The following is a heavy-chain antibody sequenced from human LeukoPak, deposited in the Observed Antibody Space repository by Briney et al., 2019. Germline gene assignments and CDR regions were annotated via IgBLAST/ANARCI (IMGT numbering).Heavy chain of an antibody. CDR3: ARALYYYYMDV. Sequence: ASVKVSCKASGYTFTSYYMHWVRQAPGQGLEWMGIINPSGGSTSYAQKFQGRVTMTRDMSTGTVYMELSSLRSEDTAVYYCARALYYYYMDVWGKGTTVTVSS. V-gene: IGHV1-46*01. CDR1: GYTFTSYY. J-gene: IGHJ6*03. CDR2: INPSGGST.